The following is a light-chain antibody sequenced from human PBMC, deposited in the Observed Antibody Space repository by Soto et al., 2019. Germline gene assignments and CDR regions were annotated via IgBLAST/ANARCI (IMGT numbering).Light chain of an antibody. CDR1: SSNIGAGYD. Sequence: QSVLTQPPSVSGAPGQRVTISCTGSSSNIGAGYDVHWYQQLPGTAPKLLIYSNNQRPSGVPDRFSGSKSGTSASLAISGLQSDDEADYYCAAWDDSLNGFYVFGTGTKLTVL. CDR3: AAWDDSLNGFYV. V-gene: IGLV1-40*01. J-gene: IGLJ1*01. CDR2: SNN.